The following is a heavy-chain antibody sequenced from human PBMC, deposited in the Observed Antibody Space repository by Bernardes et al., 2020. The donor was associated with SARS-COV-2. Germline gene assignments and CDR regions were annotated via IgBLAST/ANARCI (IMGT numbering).Heavy chain of an antibody. CDR1: GFNFSSYA. CDR2: ISHSGVIT. V-gene: IGHV3-23*01. J-gene: IGHJ5*02. D-gene: IGHD5-18*01. Sequence: GGSLRLSCAASGFNFSSYAMSWVRQAPGKGLEWVSTISHSGVITYYADSVEGRFTISRDNSKNTLYLQMNSPRVEDTAVYYCAKRESGYSYAHDPWGQGTLVTVSS. CDR3: AKRESGYSYAHDP.